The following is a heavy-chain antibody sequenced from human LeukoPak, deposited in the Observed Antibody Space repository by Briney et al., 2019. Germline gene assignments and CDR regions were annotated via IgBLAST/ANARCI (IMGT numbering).Heavy chain of an antibody. Sequence: ASVKVSCKASGHTFTSYGISWVRQAPGQGLEWMGWISAYNGNTNYAQKLQGRVTMTTDTSTSTAYMELRSLRSDDTAVYYCARDLYYYDSSGYYFDCWGQGTLVTVSS. CDR3: ARDLYYYDSSGYYFDC. J-gene: IGHJ4*02. V-gene: IGHV1-18*01. CDR2: ISAYNGNT. D-gene: IGHD3-22*01. CDR1: GHTFTSYG.